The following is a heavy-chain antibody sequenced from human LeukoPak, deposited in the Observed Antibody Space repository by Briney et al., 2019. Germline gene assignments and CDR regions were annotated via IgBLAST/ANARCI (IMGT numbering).Heavy chain of an antibody. V-gene: IGHV3-74*01. CDR3: ARHYYDSGSYYTTEY. J-gene: IGHJ4*02. D-gene: IGHD3-22*01. CDR2: ISSDGIST. CDR1: GFTFSSYW. Sequence: PGGSLRLSCAASGFTFSSYWMHWVRQAPGKGLVWVSRISSDGISTFYADSVKGRFTISRDNAKNTLYLQMNSLRAEDTAVYYCARHYYDSGSYYTTEYWGQGTRVTVSS.